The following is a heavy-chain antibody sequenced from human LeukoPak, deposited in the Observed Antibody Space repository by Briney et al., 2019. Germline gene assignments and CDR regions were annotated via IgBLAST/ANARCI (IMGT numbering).Heavy chain of an antibody. CDR1: GYTFTGYY. Sequence: ASVKVSCEASGYTFTGYYMHWVRQAPGQGLEWMGWINPNSGGTNYAQKFQGRVTMTRDTSISTAYMELSRLRSDDTAVYYCARVGAYCGGDCYRGHWFDPWGQGTLVTVSS. J-gene: IGHJ5*02. D-gene: IGHD2-21*02. CDR3: ARVGAYCGGDCYRGHWFDP. V-gene: IGHV1-2*02. CDR2: INPNSGGT.